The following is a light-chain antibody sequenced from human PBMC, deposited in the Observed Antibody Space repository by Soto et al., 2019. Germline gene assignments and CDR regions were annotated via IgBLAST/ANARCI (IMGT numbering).Light chain of an antibody. J-gene: IGKJ1*01. Sequence: PGEIATLSCRASRSVSTLLAWYQQKPGQAPRLLIYAASSRATGIPDRFSGSGSGTDFTLTISRLEPEDFAVYYCQQYGNSPQTFGQGTKVDIK. CDR2: AAS. CDR1: RSVSTL. CDR3: QQYGNSPQT. V-gene: IGKV3-20*01.